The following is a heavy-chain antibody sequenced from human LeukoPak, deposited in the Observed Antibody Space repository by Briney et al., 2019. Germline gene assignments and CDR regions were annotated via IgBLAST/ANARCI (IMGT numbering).Heavy chain of an antibody. V-gene: IGHV1-2*02. CDR3: ARDSDGRDGYTPRPFDY. J-gene: IGHJ4*02. CDR1: AYTFTGYY. D-gene: IGHD5-24*01. CDR2: INPDSGGT. Sequence: ASVKVSCKASAYTFTGYYMHWVRQAPGQGLEWMGWINPDSGGTNYAQKLQGRVTMTTDTSTSTAYMELRSLRSEDTAVYYCARDSDGRDGYTPRPFDYWGQGTLVTVSS.